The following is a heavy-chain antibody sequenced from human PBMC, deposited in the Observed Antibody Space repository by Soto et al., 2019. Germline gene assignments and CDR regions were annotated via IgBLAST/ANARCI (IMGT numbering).Heavy chain of an antibody. CDR3: AKGIVAATLPDY. CDR1: GFTFDDYA. D-gene: IGHD2-15*01. V-gene: IGHV3-9*01. J-gene: IGHJ4*02. CDR2: ISWNSGSI. Sequence: GGSLRLSCAASGFTFDDYAMHWVRQAPGKGLEWVSGISWNSGSIGYADSVKGRFTISRDNAKNSLYLQMNSLRAEDTALYYCAKGIVAATLPDYWGQGTLVTVSS.